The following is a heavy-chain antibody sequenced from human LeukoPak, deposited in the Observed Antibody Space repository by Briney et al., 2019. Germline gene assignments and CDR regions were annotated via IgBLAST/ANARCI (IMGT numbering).Heavy chain of an antibody. CDR3: AKDLVRGLAYCGGDCPGGYGMDV. D-gene: IGHD2-21*02. Sequence: PGGSLRLSCAASGFTFSNYGMHWVRQAPGKGLEWVAVISYDGSNKYYADSVKGRFTISRDNSKNTLYLQMNSLRAEDTAVYYCAKDLVRGLAYCGGDCPGGYGMDVWGQGTTVTVSS. V-gene: IGHV3-30*18. J-gene: IGHJ6*02. CDR2: ISYDGSNK. CDR1: GFTFSNYG.